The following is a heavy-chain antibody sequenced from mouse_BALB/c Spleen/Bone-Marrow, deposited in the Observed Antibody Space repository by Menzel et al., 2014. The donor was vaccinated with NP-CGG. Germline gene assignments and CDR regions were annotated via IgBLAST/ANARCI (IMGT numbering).Heavy chain of an antibody. CDR1: GFSLTSNG. V-gene: IGHV2-3*01. CDR3: AKQEDGYAMDY. CDR2: IWGDGST. D-gene: IGHD2-3*01. J-gene: IGHJ4*01. Sequence: VKLQESGPGLVAPSQSLSITCTVSGFSLTSNGVSWVRQPPGKGLEWLGVIWGDGSTKYHSALISRLSISKDNSKSRVFIKLNSLHTDDTATYYCAKQEDGYAMDYWGQGTSVTVSS.